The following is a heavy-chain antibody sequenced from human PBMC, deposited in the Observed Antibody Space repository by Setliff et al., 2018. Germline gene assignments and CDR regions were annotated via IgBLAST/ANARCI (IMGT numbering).Heavy chain of an antibody. CDR1: GGSFSGYY. CDR2: INHSGST. V-gene: IGHV4-34*01. Sequence: PSETLSLTCAVYGGSFSGYYWSWIRQPPGKGLEWIGEINHSGSTNYNPSLKSRVTISVDTSKNQFSLKLTSVTAADTAVYYCARRPLYHYDFWSNWFDPWGLGTLVTVSS. CDR3: ARRPLYHYDFWSNWFDP. J-gene: IGHJ5*02. D-gene: IGHD3-3*01.